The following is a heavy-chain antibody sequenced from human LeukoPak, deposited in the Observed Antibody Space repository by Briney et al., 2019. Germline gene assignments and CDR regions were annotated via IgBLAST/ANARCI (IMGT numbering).Heavy chain of an antibody. Sequence: GGSLRLSCAASGFTFSSYAMSWVRQAPGKGLEWVSAISGSGGSTYYADSVKGRFTISRDNSKNTLYLQMNSLRAEDTAVYYCAKESRYYYGSGSYFSPSKYYMDVWGKGTTVTVSS. D-gene: IGHD3-10*01. J-gene: IGHJ6*03. CDR3: AKESRYYYGSGSYFSPSKYYMDV. CDR1: GFTFSSYA. CDR2: ISGSGGST. V-gene: IGHV3-23*01.